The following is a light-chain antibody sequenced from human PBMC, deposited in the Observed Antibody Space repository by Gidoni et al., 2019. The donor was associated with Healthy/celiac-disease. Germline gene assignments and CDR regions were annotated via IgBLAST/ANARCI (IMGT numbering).Light chain of an antibody. V-gene: IGLV2-8*01. CDR2: EVS. Sequence: QSALTQPTSASGSPGQSGTISCTGTSSDVGGYNYVSWYQQHPGKAPQLLIYEVSKRPSGVPDRFSGSKSGNTASLTVSWLHAEDEADYYCSSYAGSNNFDVVFGGGTKLTVL. CDR3: SSYAGSNNFDVV. J-gene: IGLJ2*01. CDR1: SSDVGGYNY.